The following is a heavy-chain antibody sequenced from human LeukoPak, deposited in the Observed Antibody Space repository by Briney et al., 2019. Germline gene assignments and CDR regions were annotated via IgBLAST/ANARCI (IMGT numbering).Heavy chain of an antibody. J-gene: IGHJ6*02. CDR1: GYTFTSYD. CDR3: ARGVRGVLYYYYYYGMDV. Sequence: GASVKVSCKASGYTFTSYDINWARQATGQGLEWMGWMDPNSGNTGYAQKFQGRVTMTRNTSISTAYMELSSLRSEDTAVYYCARGVRGVLYYYYYYGMDVWGQGTTVTVSS. CDR2: MDPNSGNT. V-gene: IGHV1-8*01. D-gene: IGHD3-10*01.